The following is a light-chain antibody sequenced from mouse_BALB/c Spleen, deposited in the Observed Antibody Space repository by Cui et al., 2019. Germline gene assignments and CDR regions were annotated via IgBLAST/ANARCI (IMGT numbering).Light chain of an antibody. V-gene: IGKV4-80*01. CDR1: WSVSY. CDR3: HQCSSYPWT. J-gene: IGKJ1*01. CDR2: CTS. Sequence: IVLNKYPAIMSASQGEEITLTCNDSWSVSYMHWYQQKSGTSPKLLIYCTSNLASGVPSRFSGSGSGTFFSLTISSVEAEDAADYYCHQCSSYPWTFGGGTKLEIK.